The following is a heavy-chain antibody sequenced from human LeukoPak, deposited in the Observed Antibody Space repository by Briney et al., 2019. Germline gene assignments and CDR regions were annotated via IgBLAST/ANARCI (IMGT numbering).Heavy chain of an antibody. V-gene: IGHV1-18*01. Sequence: GASVKVSCKASGYTFTSYGISWVRQAPGQGLEWMGWISAYNGNTNYAQKLQGRVTMTTDTSTSTAYMELRSLRSEDTAVYYCARDTNTRYYDSSGYSHYTWFDPWGQGTLVTVSS. D-gene: IGHD3-22*01. CDR1: GYTFTSYG. CDR2: ISAYNGNT. J-gene: IGHJ5*02. CDR3: ARDTNTRYYDSSGYSHYTWFDP.